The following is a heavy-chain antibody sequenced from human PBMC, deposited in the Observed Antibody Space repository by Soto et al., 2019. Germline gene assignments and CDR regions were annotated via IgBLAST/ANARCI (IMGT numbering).Heavy chain of an antibody. CDR2: VNPILSMS. D-gene: IGHD3-10*01. Sequence: QVQLVQAGAEVKRPGSSVKVSCKASGDTFSFYSINWVRQAPGLGLEWMGRVNPILSMSNYAQRFQGRVTMTADKSTSTVYIELSGLRSEDTAMYYCATSYGSGYRAFDYWGQGALVTVSS. J-gene: IGHJ4*02. CDR3: ATSYGSGYRAFDY. V-gene: IGHV1-69*04. CDR1: GDTFSFYS.